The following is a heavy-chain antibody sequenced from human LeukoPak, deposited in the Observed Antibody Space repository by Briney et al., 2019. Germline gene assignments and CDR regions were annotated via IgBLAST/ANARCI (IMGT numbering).Heavy chain of an antibody. Sequence: GASVKVSCKASGYTFTSYDINWVRPATGQGLEWMGWINPNSGGTNYAQKFQGRVTMTRDTSISTAYMELSRLRSDDTAVYYCARDRAVVVVAATLSFDYWGQGTLVTVSS. V-gene: IGHV1-2*02. J-gene: IGHJ4*02. CDR3: ARDRAVVVVAATLSFDY. D-gene: IGHD2-15*01. CDR1: GYTFTSYD. CDR2: INPNSGGT.